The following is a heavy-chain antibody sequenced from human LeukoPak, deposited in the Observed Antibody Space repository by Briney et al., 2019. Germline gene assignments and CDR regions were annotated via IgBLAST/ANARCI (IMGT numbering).Heavy chain of an antibody. V-gene: IGHV1-24*01. CDR3: ATADFYSSSWYLGY. CDR1: GYTLTELS. J-gene: IGHJ4*02. CDR2: FDPEDGET. D-gene: IGHD6-13*01. Sequence: EASVKVSCKVSGYTLTELSMHWVRQAPGKGLEWMGGFDPEDGETIYAQKFQGRVTMTEDTSTDTAYMELSSLRSEDTAVYYCATADFYSSSWYLGYWGQGTLSPSPQ.